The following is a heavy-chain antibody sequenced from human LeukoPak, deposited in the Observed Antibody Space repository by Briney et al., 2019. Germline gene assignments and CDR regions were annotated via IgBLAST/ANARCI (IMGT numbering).Heavy chain of an antibody. Sequence: PSETLSLTCTVSGGSISSYYWSWIRQPAGKGLEWIGRISSSGSTNYNPSLKGRVTISVDTSKNQFPPKLSSVTAADTAVYFCARGPYSYDSSGAFDIWGQGTMVTVSS. CDR3: ARGPYSYDSSGAFDI. CDR1: GGSISSYY. D-gene: IGHD3-22*01. J-gene: IGHJ3*02. CDR2: ISSSGST. V-gene: IGHV4-4*07.